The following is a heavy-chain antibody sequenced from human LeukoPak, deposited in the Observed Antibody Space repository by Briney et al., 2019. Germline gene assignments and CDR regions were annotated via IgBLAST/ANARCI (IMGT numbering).Heavy chain of an antibody. CDR2: INTNTGNP. J-gene: IGHJ6*03. V-gene: IGHV7-4-1*02. CDR1: GYTFTSYA. CDR3: ATRTTDYGDYLPAYYYYYMDV. D-gene: IGHD4-17*01. Sequence: ASVKVSCKASGYTFTSYAMNWVRQAPGQGLEWMGWINTNTGNPTYAQGFTGRFVFSLDTSVSTAYLQISSLKAEDTAVYYCATRTTDYGDYLPAYYYYYMDVWGKGTTVTVSS.